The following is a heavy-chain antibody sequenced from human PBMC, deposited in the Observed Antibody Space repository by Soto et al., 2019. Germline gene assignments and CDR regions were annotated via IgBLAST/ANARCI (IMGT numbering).Heavy chain of an antibody. Sequence: VGSLRLSCAASGFTFSSYWMSWVRQTPGKGLEWVANIKQDGSEKYYVDSVGGRFTISRDNAKNSLYLQMNSLRAEDTAVYYCARDLIVISYALDYWGQGTLVTVS. CDR2: IKQDGSEK. J-gene: IGHJ4*02. CDR3: ARDLIVISYALDY. D-gene: IGHD3-16*02. CDR1: GFTFSSYW. V-gene: IGHV3-7*01.